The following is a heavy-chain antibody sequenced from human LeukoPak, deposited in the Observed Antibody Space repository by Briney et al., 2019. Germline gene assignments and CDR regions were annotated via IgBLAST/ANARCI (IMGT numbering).Heavy chain of an antibody. D-gene: IGHD6-13*01. J-gene: IGHJ6*03. V-gene: IGHV1-8*01. CDR2: MNPNSGNT. Sequence: GASVTVSCKASGYTFTSYDINWVRQAPGQGLEWMGWMNPNSGNTGYAQKFQGRVTMTRNTSISTAYMELSSLRSEDTAVYYCARGVSSSWYVYYYYYYYMDVWGKGTTVTVSS. CDR1: GYTFTSYD. CDR3: ARGVSSSWYVYYYYYYYMDV.